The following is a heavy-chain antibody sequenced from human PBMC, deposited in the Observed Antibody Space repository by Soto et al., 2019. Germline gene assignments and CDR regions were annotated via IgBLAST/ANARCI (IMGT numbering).Heavy chain of an antibody. CDR1: GGSFSGYY. V-gene: IGHV4-34*01. D-gene: IGHD2-15*01. CDR2: INHSGST. Sequence: SETLSLTCAVYGGSFSGYYWSWIRQPPGKGLEWIGEINHSGSTNYNPSLKSRVTISVDTSKNQFSLKLSSVTAADTAVYYCARGWRRGSCHSDWGQGTLVTVSS. CDR3: ARGWRRGSCHSD. J-gene: IGHJ4*02.